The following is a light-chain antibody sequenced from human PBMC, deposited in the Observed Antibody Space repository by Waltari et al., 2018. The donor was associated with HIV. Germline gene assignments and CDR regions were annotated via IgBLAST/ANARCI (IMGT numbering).Light chain of an antibody. CDR1: ALPKQY. Sequence: YELTQPPSVSVSPGQTARITCSGDALPKQYAYWYQQTPGQAPVLLIFKDSERPSGIAERFSGSSSGTTVTLTISGVQAEDEADYYCQSADSSGTYVFGAGTKVSVL. J-gene: IGLJ1*01. V-gene: IGLV3-25*03. CDR2: KDS. CDR3: QSADSSGTYV.